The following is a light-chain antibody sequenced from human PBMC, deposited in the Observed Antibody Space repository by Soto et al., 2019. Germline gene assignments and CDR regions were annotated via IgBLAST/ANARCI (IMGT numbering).Light chain of an antibody. Sequence: DIQMTQSPSTLSASVGDIVTITCRASESISSWLAWYQQKPGKAPNLLIYDASSLESGVTSRFSGSGSGTEFTLTISSLQPDDFATYYCQQYNSYPLTFGGGTKVEIK. CDR3: QQYNSYPLT. CDR1: ESISSW. V-gene: IGKV1-5*01. CDR2: DAS. J-gene: IGKJ4*01.